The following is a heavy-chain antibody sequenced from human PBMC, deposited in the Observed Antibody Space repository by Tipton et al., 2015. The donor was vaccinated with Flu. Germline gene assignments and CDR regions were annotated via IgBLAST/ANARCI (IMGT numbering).Heavy chain of an antibody. CDR2: IYPGDSDT. CDR1: GYSFTSYW. V-gene: IGHV5-51*03. CDR3: ARTHYYYDSSGLPFDY. Sequence: QLVQSGAEVKKPGGSLKISCKGSGYSFTSYWIGWVRQMPGKGLEWMGIIYPGDSDTRYSPSFQGQVTISADKSISTAYLQWSSLKASDTAMYYCARTHYYYDSSGLPFDYWGQGTLVTVSS. J-gene: IGHJ4*02. D-gene: IGHD3-22*01.